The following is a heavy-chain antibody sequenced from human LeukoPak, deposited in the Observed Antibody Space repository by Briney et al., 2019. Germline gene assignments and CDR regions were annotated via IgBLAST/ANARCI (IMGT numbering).Heavy chain of an antibody. V-gene: IGHV3-30*04. J-gene: IGHJ4*02. CDR2: LSYDGFTQ. CDR3: ARDRLPSHQDDFDY. D-gene: IGHD3-3*01. Sequence: GRSLTLSCVASGFTFSASTMHWVRQAPGKGLEWVAVLSYDGFTQYYAESVKGRFTISRDNSKNTLYLQMNSLTPEDTAVYYCARDRLPSHQDDFDYWGQGTLVTVSS. CDR1: GFTFSAST.